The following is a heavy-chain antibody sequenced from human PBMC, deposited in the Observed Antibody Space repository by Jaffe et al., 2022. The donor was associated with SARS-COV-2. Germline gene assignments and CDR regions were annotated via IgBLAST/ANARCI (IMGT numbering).Heavy chain of an antibody. J-gene: IGHJ4*02. Sequence: EVQLLESGGGLVQPGGSLRLSCAASGFTFSSYAMSWVRQAPGKGLEWVSAISGSGGSTYYADSVKGRFTISRDNSKNTLYLQMNSLRAEDTAVYYCAKFSEVPAAIGAYFDYWGQGTLVTVSS. CDR1: GFTFSSYA. V-gene: IGHV3-23*01. CDR3: AKFSEVPAAIGAYFDY. CDR2: ISGSGGST. D-gene: IGHD2-2*02.